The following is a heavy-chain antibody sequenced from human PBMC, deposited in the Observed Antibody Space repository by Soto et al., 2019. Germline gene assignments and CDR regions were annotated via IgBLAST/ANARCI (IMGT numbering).Heavy chain of an antibody. Sequence: KPSETLSLTCTASGGSISSSSYYWGWIRQPPGKGLEWIGSIYYSGSTYYNPSLKSRVTISVDTSKNQFSLKLSSVTAAATAVYYCERFDFWPQSRSRNYYYYGMDVWGQGTTVTVSS. CDR3: ERFDFWPQSRSRNYYYYGMDV. CDR2: IYYSGST. J-gene: IGHJ6*02. CDR1: GGSISSSSYY. V-gene: IGHV4-39*01. D-gene: IGHD3-3*01.